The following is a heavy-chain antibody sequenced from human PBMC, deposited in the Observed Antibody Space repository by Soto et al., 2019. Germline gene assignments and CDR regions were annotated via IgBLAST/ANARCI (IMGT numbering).Heavy chain of an antibody. V-gene: IGHV6-1*01. J-gene: IGHJ5*02. CDR2: TYHRSKWYN. Sequence: PSQTLSLTCAISVDSVSSDSVAWNWIRQSPSRGLEYLGRTYHRSKWYNDYAVSVKSRISINPDTSKNQFSLQLNSVTPEDTAVYYCTRGNFKNWFDPWGQGTLVTVSS. CDR1: VDSVSSDSVA. CDR3: TRGNFKNWFDP. D-gene: IGHD3-3*01.